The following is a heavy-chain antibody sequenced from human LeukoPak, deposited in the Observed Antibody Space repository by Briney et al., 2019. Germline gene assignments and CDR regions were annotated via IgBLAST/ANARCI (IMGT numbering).Heavy chain of an antibody. CDR1: GGSFSGYY. CDR3: ARGRITIFGVVIMREHRIQYNNRFDP. Sequence: SETLSLTCAVYGGSFSGYYWSWIRQPPGKGLEWIGEINHSGSTNYNPSLKSRVTISVDTSKNQFSLKLSSVTAADAAVYYCARGRITIFGVVIMREHRIQYNNRFDPWGQGTLVTVSS. CDR2: INHSGST. J-gene: IGHJ5*02. V-gene: IGHV4-34*01. D-gene: IGHD3-3*01.